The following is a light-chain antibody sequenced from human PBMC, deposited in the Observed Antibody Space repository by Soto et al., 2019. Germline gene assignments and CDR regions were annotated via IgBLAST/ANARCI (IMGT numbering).Light chain of an antibody. J-gene: IGKJ5*01. V-gene: IGKV3-20*01. CDR1: QSVGRD. CDR3: QRYGSSPLIT. CDR2: GAS. Sequence: EIVLTQSPATLSLSPVEVAPLSFGASQSVGRDLAWYQQKPGQAPRLLIYGASTRATGIPARFTGSGSGTEFTLAISRLEPEDFAVYFCQRYGSSPLITFGQGTRLEIK.